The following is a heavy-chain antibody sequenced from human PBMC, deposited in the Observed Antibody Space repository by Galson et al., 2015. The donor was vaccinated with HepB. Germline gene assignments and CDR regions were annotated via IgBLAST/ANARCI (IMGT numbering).Heavy chain of an antibody. V-gene: IGHV3-49*03. CDR3: TGDRKGGYGPFDY. CDR2: IRSKAYGGTT. J-gene: IGHJ4*02. CDR1: TFGDYT. Sequence: TFGDYTMSWFRQAPGKGLEWVGSIRSKAYGGTTEYVASVKRRFTISRHDSKSIAYLQINSLKTEDTAVYYCTGDRKGGYGPFDYWGQGTLVTVSS. D-gene: IGHD5-12*01.